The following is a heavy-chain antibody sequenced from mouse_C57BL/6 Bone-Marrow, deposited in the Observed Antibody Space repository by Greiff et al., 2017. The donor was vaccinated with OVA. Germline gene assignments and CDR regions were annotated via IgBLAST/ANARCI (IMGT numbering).Heavy chain of an antibody. CDR1: GYAFSSSW. CDR2: IYPGDGDT. J-gene: IGHJ3*01. Sequence: QVQLQQSGPELVKPGASVKISCKASGYAFSSSWMNWVKQRPGKGLEWIGLIYPGDGDTNYNGKFKGKATLTADKSSSTAYMQLSSLTSEDSAVFFCARYRFAYWGQGTLVTVSA. CDR3: ARYRFAY. V-gene: IGHV1-82*01.